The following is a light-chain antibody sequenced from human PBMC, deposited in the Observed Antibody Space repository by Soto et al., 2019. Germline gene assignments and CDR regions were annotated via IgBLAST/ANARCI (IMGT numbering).Light chain of an antibody. CDR1: QGIRND. CDR3: LQDYSYPLT. CDR2: VAS. Sequence: AIRMTQSPSSLSASTGDRVTITCRASQGIRNDLSWFQQKPGKAPRLLIYVASNSQSGVPSRFSGSGSGTDFTLTISSLQPEDFATYYCLQDYSYPLTFGGGTKVDIK. V-gene: IGKV1-6*01. J-gene: IGKJ4*01.